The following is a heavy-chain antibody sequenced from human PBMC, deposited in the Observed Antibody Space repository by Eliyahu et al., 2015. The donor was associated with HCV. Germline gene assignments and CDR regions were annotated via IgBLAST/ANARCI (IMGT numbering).Heavy chain of an antibody. J-gene: IGHJ6*03. V-gene: IGHV3-15*01. Sequence: EVQLVESGGGLVXPGGSLRLSCAASGFTFSXAWMXWVRQAPGKGLEWVGRIKSKTDGGTTDYAAPVKGRFTISRDDSKNTLYLQMNSLKTEDTAVYYCTTDVPNYGSSGYYYYMDVWGKGTTVTVSS. CDR2: IKSKTDGGTT. D-gene: IGHD5-24*01. CDR3: TTDVPNYGSSGYYYYMDV. CDR1: GFTFSXAW.